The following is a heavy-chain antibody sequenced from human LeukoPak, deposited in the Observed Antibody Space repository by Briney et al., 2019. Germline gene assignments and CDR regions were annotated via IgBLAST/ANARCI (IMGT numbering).Heavy chain of an antibody. Sequence: LSGGSLRLSCAASGFSLSSYAVTWARQAPGKGLEWVSVMSGSGGATYYADSVKGRFTISRDNSKNTLFLQLNSLKAEDTAVYYCAKVATQLIVTTVIDYWGRGTLVTVSS. CDR1: GFSLSSYA. D-gene: IGHD4-17*01. CDR2: MSGSGGAT. V-gene: IGHV3-23*01. CDR3: AKVATQLIVTTVIDY. J-gene: IGHJ4*02.